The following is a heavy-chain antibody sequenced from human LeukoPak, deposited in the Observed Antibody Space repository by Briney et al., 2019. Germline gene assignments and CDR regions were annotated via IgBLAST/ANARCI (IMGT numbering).Heavy chain of an antibody. CDR2: ISGSGGST. D-gene: IGHD4-17*01. CDR3: AKDNNGDYVFYYYGMDV. CDR1: GFTFSSYA. J-gene: IGHJ6*02. V-gene: IGHV3-23*01. Sequence: GGSLRLSCAASGFTFSSYAMSWVRQTPGKGLEWVSAISGSGGSTSYTDSVKGRFTISRDNSKNTLYLQMNSLRAEDTAVYYCAKDNNGDYVFYYYGMDVWGQGTTVTVSS.